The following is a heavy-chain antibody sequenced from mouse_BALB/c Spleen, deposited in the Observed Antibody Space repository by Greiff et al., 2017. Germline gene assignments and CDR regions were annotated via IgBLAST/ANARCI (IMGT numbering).Heavy chain of an antibody. CDR1: GFTFSSSA. V-gene: IGHV5-9-4*01. CDR2: ISSGGSYT. CDR3: ARDYYGSSYFDY. Sequence: EVQGVESGGGLVKPGGSLKLSCAASGFTFSSSAMSWVRQSPEKRLEWVAEISSGGSYTYYPDTVTGRFTISRDNAKNTLYLEMSSLRSEDTAMYYCARDYYGSSYFDYWGQGTTLTVSS. J-gene: IGHJ2*01. D-gene: IGHD1-1*01.